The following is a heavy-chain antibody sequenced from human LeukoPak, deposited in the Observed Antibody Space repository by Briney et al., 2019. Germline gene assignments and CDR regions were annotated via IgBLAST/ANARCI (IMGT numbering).Heavy chain of an antibody. Sequence: PGGSLRLACAASGFTFRRYSLNWVSQAPGKGLEWVSSISSGSSYMYYSDSVKGRFTISRDNAKNSLYLQMNSLRAEDTAMYYCAGSDTIGYLPREWDYWYFDLWGRGTLVTVSS. V-gene: IGHV3-21*01. J-gene: IGHJ2*01. CDR2: ISSGSSYM. D-gene: IGHD5-18*01. CDR3: AGSDTIGYLPREWDYWYFDL. CDR1: GFTFRRYS.